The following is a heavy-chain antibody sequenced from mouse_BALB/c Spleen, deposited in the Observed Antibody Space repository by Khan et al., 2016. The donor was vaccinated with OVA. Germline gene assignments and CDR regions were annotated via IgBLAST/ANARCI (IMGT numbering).Heavy chain of an antibody. V-gene: IGHV2-6-1*01. CDR1: GFSLTNYG. CDR2: IWSDGST. J-gene: IGHJ4*01. Sequence: VQLVESGPGLVAPSQSLSITCTISGFSLTNYGVHWIRQPPGKGLEWLVVIWSDGSTTYNSALKSRLTITKDNSKSQVFLQMYSLQNDSTAIYFCARQPYYHYNIMDYWGKGTSGNVSS. D-gene: IGHD2-10*01. CDR3: ARQPYYHYNIMDY.